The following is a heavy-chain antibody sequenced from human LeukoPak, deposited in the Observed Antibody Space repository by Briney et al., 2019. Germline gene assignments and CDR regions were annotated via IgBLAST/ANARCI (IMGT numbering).Heavy chain of an antibody. Sequence: GASVKGSCKASGYTFTGYDMHWVRQAPGQGLEWMGWINPNSGGTNYAQKFQGRVTMTRDTSICASYMELSRLRSDDTAVYYCASAPPYYGSGSYYGDFDYWGQGTLVSVSS. CDR2: INPNSGGT. CDR3: ASAPPYYGSGSYYGDFDY. CDR1: GYTFTGYD. J-gene: IGHJ4*02. D-gene: IGHD3-10*01. V-gene: IGHV1-2*02.